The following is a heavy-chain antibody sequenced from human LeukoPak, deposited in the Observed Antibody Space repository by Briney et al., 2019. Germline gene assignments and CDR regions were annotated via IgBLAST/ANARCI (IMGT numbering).Heavy chain of an antibody. J-gene: IGHJ4*02. CDR1: GGSFSGYY. CDR2: INHSGST. D-gene: IGHD3-9*01. V-gene: IGHV4-34*01. Sequence: KPSETLSLTCAVYGGSFSGYYSSWIRQPPGKGLEWIGEINHSGSTNYNPSLKSRVTISVDTSKNQFSLKLSSVTAADTAVCYCSRGLPRRYFDWLRGYFDYWGQGTLVTVSS. CDR3: SRGLPRRYFDWLRGYFDY.